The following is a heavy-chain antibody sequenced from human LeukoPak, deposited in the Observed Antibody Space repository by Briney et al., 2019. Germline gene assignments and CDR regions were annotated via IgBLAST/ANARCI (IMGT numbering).Heavy chain of an antibody. CDR3: TGQTYYYGSGSDN. CDR1: GFTFSGSA. D-gene: IGHD3-10*01. Sequence: GGSLRLSCAASGFTFSGSAMHWVRQASGKGLEWVGRIRSKANSYATAYAASVKGRFTISRDDSKNTAYLQMNSLKTEDTAVYYCTGQTYYYGSGSDNWGQGTLVTVSS. CDR2: IRSKANSYAT. J-gene: IGHJ4*02. V-gene: IGHV3-73*01.